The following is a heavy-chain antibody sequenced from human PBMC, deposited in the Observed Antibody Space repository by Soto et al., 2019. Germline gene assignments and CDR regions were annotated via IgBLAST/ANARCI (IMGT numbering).Heavy chain of an antibody. Sequence: TSDTLSLTCSVSGGSINSYWWSWFRQPAGKGLEWIGRVYSSGTTDYNPSLNSRATMSVETSKNQFSLKLTSVTAADTAVYYCARDIGSYAYAEGYWGQGIQVIFYS. CDR3: ARDIGSYAYAEGY. D-gene: IGHD2-2*01. J-gene: IGHJ4*02. CDR1: GGSINSYW. CDR2: VYSSGTT. V-gene: IGHV4-4*07.